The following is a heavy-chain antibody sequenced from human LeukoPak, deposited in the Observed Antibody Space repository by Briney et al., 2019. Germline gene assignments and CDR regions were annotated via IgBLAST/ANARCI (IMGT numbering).Heavy chain of an antibody. CDR3: ARGLMGGYPRFDY. CDR1: GITFSSYT. D-gene: IGHD3-22*01. CDR2: ISTSSSYT. Sequence: GGSLRLSCAASGITFSSYTMNWVRQAPGKGLEWVSFISTSSSYTYYADSVKGRFTISRDNARNSLYLQMNSLRAEDTAVYYCARGLMGGYPRFDYWGQGTLVTVSS. J-gene: IGHJ4*02. V-gene: IGHV3-21*01.